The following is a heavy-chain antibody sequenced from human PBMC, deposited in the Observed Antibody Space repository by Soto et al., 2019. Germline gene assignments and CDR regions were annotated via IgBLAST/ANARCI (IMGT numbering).Heavy chain of an antibody. J-gene: IGHJ4*02. V-gene: IGHV4-30-4*01. CDR3: ARLSGYDPAGAADK. Sequence: QVQLQESGPGLVKASQTLSLTCTLSGASVSSAEHYWSWIRQPPGKGLEWIGYTYYSGGSYYNASLQRLVSVSGDTSQNQFSLKLTSVTAADTAVYYCARLSGYDPAGAADKWGPGILVSVSS. CDR2: TYYSGGS. CDR1: GASVSSAEHY. D-gene: IGHD5-12*01.